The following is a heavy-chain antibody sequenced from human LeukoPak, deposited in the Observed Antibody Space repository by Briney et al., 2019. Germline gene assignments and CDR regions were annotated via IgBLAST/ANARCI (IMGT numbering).Heavy chain of an antibody. V-gene: IGHV4-59*08. Sequence: SETLSLTCTVSGGSVSSYYWSWIRRPPGRGLEWIAYLSHSGSSDSNPSLTSRVTTLVDTSKNQFSLKLSSVTAADTAVYYCARHEYYGLEGGFDYWGQGTLVTVSS. CDR1: GGSVSSYY. J-gene: IGHJ4*02. CDR3: ARHEYYGLEGGFDY. CDR2: LSHSGSS. D-gene: IGHD3-10*01.